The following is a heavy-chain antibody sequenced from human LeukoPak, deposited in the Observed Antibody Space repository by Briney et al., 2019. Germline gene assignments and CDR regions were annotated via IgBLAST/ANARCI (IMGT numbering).Heavy chain of an antibody. J-gene: IGHJ3*02. Sequence: GGSLRLSCAASGFTFSSYWMHWVRQAPGKGLVWVSRINSDGSSITYADSVKGRFTISRDNAKNTLYLQMNSLRAEDTAVYYCARDAQGGGSYYFLPAFDIWGQGTMVTVSS. CDR3: ARDAQGGGSYYFLPAFDI. V-gene: IGHV3-74*03. D-gene: IGHD1-26*01. CDR2: INSDGSSI. CDR1: GFTFSSYW.